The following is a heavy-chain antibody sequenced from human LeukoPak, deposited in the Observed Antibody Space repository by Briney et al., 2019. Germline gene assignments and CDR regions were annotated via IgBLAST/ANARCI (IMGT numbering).Heavy chain of an antibody. CDR2: ISWNSGSI. D-gene: IGHD3-16*01. CDR1: GFTFDDYA. Sequence: PGGSLRLSCAASGFTFDDYAMHWVRQAPGKGLEWVSGISWNSGSIGYADSVKGRFTISRDNSNNTAYLEMNSLRVDDTAVYFCARDVISRNMITLGLGYWGQGTLVTVSS. V-gene: IGHV3-9*01. J-gene: IGHJ4*02. CDR3: ARDVISRNMITLGLGY.